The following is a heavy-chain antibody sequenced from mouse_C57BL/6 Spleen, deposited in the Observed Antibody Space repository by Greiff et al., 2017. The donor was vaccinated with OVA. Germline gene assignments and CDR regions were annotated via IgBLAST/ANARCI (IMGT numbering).Heavy chain of an antibody. V-gene: IGHV1-15*01. Sequence: VKLMESGAELVRPGASVTLSCKASGYTFTDYEMHWVKQTPVHGLEWIGAIDTETGGTDYTQKFKGNAILAADKSSSTSDMELRSLTSEDSAVYYCTRDCSSLFDCWGQGATLTVSS. CDR3: TRDCSSLFDC. J-gene: IGHJ2*01. D-gene: IGHD1-1*01. CDR1: GYTFTDYE. CDR2: IDTETGGT.